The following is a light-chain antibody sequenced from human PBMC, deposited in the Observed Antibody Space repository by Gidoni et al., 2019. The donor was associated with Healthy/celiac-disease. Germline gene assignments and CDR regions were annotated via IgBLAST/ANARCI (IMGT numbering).Light chain of an antibody. CDR1: SSDVGGYNY. V-gene: IGLV2-14*03. J-gene: IGLJ1*01. Sequence: SAIPHPSHSVSGSPGQSITISCTGTSSDVGGYNYVSWYQQHPGKAPKLMIYDVSNRPSGVSNRFSGSKSGNTASLTISGLQAEDEADYYCSSYTSSSPFVFGTGTKVTVL. CDR2: DVS. CDR3: SSYTSSSPFV.